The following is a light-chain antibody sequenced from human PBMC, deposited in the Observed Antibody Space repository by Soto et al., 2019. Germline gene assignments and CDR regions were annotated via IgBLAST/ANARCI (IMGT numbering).Light chain of an antibody. J-gene: IGKJ4*01. CDR3: QQYGNSPLT. V-gene: IGKV3-20*01. Sequence: PWERATLSCCASESIGDYLAWYQQKPGQAPRLLIYGATMRTTGTPDRFSGSGSGTDFTITINRLEPEDFAMYYCQQYGNSPLTFGGGTKVDIK. CDR1: ESIGDY. CDR2: GAT.